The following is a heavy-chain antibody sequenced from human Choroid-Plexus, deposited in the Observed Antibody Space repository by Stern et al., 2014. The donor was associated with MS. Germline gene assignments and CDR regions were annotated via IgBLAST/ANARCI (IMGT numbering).Heavy chain of an antibody. CDR1: GFTFGSCA. J-gene: IGHJ5*02. D-gene: IGHD2/OR15-2a*01. V-gene: IGHV3-30*18. CDR2: VSYDGSNK. CDR3: AKDRQYLTYFFDH. Sequence: QLVQSGGGVVQPGRPLRLSCVASGFTFGSCAMHWVRQAPGKALAWVAGVSYDGSNKYYADSVKGRFTISRDNSQNTLYMQMSSLRPEDTAVYYCAKDRQYLTYFFDHWGQGSLVTVSS.